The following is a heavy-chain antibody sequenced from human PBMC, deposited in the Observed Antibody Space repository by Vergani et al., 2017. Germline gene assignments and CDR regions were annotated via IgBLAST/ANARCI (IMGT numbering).Heavy chain of an antibody. V-gene: IGHV5-51*01. CDR3: AREVSIVGAGRHYYYYGMDV. CDR1: GYSFTSYW. D-gene: IGHD1-26*01. J-gene: IGHJ6*02. Sequence: EVQLVQSGAEVKKPGASLKISCTGSGYSFTSYWIGWVRQMPGKGLEWMGIIYPGDSDTRYSPSFQGQVTISADKSISTAYLQWSSLKASDTAMYYCAREVSIVGAGRHYYYYGMDVWGQGTTVTVSS. CDR2: IYPGDSDT.